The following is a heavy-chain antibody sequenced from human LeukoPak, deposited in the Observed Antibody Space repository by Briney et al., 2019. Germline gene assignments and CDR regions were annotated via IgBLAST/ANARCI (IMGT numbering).Heavy chain of an antibody. Sequence: GGSLRLSCAASGFTFSSYSMNWVRQAPGKGLEWVSYISSSSSTIYYADSVKGRFTISRDNAKNSLYLQMNSLRAADTAVYYCARLVSRRGGSYRDPWFDPWGQGTLVTVSS. CDR3: ARLVSRRGGSYRDPWFDP. J-gene: IGHJ5*02. CDR2: ISSSSSTI. V-gene: IGHV3-48*01. CDR1: GFTFSSYS. D-gene: IGHD2-15*01.